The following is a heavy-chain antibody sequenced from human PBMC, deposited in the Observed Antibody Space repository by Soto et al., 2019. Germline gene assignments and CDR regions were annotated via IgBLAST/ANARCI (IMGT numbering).Heavy chain of an antibody. Sequence: GGSLRLSCAASGFMFSRSWMSWVRQAPGEGLKWVASISPDGRTTYYVDSVKGRFTISRDNAGNSVYLQMNSLRVEDTAIFYCASLLGSVTTFDNWGQGTLVTSPQ. D-gene: IGHD1-1*01. V-gene: IGHV3-7*01. CDR3: ASLLGSVTTFDN. CDR2: ISPDGRTT. CDR1: GFMFSRSW. J-gene: IGHJ4*02.